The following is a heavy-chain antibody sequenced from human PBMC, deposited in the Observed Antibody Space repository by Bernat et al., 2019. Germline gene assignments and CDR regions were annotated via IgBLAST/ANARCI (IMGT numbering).Heavy chain of an antibody. D-gene: IGHD1/OR15-1a*01. V-gene: IGHV2-70*04. CDR2: IDWDDDK. CDR1: GFSLSTIGMR. J-gene: IGHJ4*02. Sequence: QVTLKESGPALVKPTQTLTLTCTFSGFSLSTIGMRVSWIRQPPGKALEWLARIDWDDDKFYSTSLQTRLTISKDTSKNQVVLTMTNMDPMDTATYYCARIGTSTGTFSFDSWGQGTLVTVSS. CDR3: ARIGTSTGTFSFDS.